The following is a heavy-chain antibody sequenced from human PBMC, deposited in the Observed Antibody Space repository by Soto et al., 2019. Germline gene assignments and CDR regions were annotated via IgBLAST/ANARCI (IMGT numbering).Heavy chain of an antibody. D-gene: IGHD6-19*01. V-gene: IGHV1-3*05. CDR2: INAGNGNT. CDR1: GYTFTGYA. Sequence: QVQLVQSGAEEKKPGASVKVSCKASGYTFTGYAMHWVRQAPGQRLEWMGWINAGNGNTNYSQKFQGRVTITSDTSASTAYIELSSLRSEDTAVYYCARAVAVAADFDYWGQGTLVTVSS. J-gene: IGHJ4*02. CDR3: ARAVAVAADFDY.